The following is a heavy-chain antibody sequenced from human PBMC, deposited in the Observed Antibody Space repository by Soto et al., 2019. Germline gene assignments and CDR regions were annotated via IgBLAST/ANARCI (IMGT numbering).Heavy chain of an antibody. J-gene: IGHJ4*01. CDR3: ATLRSYSHC. D-gene: IGHD1-26*01. Sequence: EMQLVESGGGLVKTGGSLRLSCAASGFAFSDAWMTWVRQAPGKGLAWVGRIKSQGEGGTTEYAAPVKGRFTISRDDSESTLYRKMNSLNTEVTGVDYCATLRSYSHCCGHGRLVTV. CDR2: IKSQGEGGTT. V-gene: IGHV3-15*01. CDR1: GFAFSDAW.